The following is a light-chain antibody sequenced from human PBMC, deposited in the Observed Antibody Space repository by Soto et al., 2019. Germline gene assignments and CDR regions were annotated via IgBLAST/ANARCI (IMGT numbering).Light chain of an antibody. CDR1: SSDVGGYNY. CDR3: SSYTSSTTLDV. J-gene: IGLJ1*01. Sequence: QSVRSHPASVSWSPGHSITISCTGTSSDVGGYNYVSWYQQHPGKAPKLMIYEVSNRPSGVSIRFSGSKSGNTASLTISGLQAEDEADYYCSSYTSSTTLDVFGTGTKVTVL. CDR2: EVS. V-gene: IGLV2-14*01.